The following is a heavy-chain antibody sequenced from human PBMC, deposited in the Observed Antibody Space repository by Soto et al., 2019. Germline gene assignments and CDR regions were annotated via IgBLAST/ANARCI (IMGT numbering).Heavy chain of an antibody. D-gene: IGHD3-10*01. CDR3: ARAGFSYGHLLF. CDR2: VFYSGAT. V-gene: IGHV4-30-4*01. J-gene: IGHJ4*02. Sequence: QVQLKESGPGLVKPSETLSLTCNVSGGPIKTGDYYWNWIRQPPGKGLEWIGYVFYSGATNYSPSLKSRAAISMDPSKNQFSLSLTSVTAAHTAVYYCARAGFSYGHLLFWGQGIRVTVST. CDR1: GGPIKTGDYY.